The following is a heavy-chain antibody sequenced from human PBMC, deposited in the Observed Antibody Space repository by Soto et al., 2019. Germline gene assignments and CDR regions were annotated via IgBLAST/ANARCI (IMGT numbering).Heavy chain of an antibody. J-gene: IGHJ4*02. CDR2: LIPYNGDR. Sequence: ASVKVSCKASGYTFTSYGISWVRQAPGQGLEWMGLLIPYNGDRIYSQKFQGRVTITRDTSASTAYMELSSLRSEDTAVYYCARDYRIMITFGGVIGPFDYWGQGTLVTVSS. D-gene: IGHD3-16*02. V-gene: IGHV1-18*01. CDR1: GYTFTSYG. CDR3: ARDYRIMITFGGVIGPFDY.